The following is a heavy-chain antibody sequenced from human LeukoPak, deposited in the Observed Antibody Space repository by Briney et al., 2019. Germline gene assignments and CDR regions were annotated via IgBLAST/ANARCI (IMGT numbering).Heavy chain of an antibody. CDR1: GFTFSIYS. Sequence: PGGPLRLSCAASGFTFSIYSMNWVRQAPGKGLEWVSSISSSSSFIYYADSVKGRFTISRDNAKNPLYLQMNSLRAEDTAVYYCARDYGGSSPFDYWGQGTLVTVSS. CDR3: ARDYGGSSPFDY. D-gene: IGHD4-23*01. J-gene: IGHJ4*02. V-gene: IGHV3-21*01. CDR2: ISSSSSFI.